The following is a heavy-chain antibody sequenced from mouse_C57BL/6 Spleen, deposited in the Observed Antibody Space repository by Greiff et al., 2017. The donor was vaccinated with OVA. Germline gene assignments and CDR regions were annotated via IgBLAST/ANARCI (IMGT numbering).Heavy chain of an antibody. CDR2: IDPSDSYT. CDR1: GYTFTSYW. D-gene: IGHD2-4*01. V-gene: IGHV1-59*01. J-gene: IGHJ4*01. Sequence: VQLQQPGAELVRPGTSVKLSCKASGYTFTSYWMHWVKQRPGQGLEWIGVIDPSDSYTNYNQKFKGKATLTVDTSPSTAYMQLSSLTSEDSAVYYCTIYYDYTKVYAMDYWGQGTSVTVSS. CDR3: TIYYDYTKVYAMDY.